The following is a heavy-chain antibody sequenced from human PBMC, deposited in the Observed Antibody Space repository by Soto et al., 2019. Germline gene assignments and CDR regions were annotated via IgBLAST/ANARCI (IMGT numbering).Heavy chain of an antibody. CDR2: IYYTGNTYNPT. Sequence: QVQLQESGPGLVKPSETLSLTCTVSGGSINNWYWTWIRQPPGKGLEWIGYIYYTGNTYNPTSYNPSLKSRVTISVDTSKNQFSLNLNSVTAADTAVYYCARARWLVRIDYWGQGTLVSVSS. J-gene: IGHJ4*02. CDR1: GGSINNWY. CDR3: ARARWLVRIDY. V-gene: IGHV4-59*12. D-gene: IGHD6-19*01.